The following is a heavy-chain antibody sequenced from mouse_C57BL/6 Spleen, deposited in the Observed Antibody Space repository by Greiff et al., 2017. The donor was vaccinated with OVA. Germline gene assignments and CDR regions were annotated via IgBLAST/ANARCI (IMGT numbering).Heavy chain of an antibody. D-gene: IGHD1-1*01. Sequence: QVQLKQPGAELVKPGASVKMSCKASGYTFTSYWITWVKQRPGQGLEWIGEIDPSDSYTNYNQKFKGKATLTVDTSSSTAYMQLSSLTSEDSAVYYCARKRGSSYEWYFDVWGTGTTVTVSS. J-gene: IGHJ1*03. V-gene: IGHV1-69*02. CDR3: ARKRGSSYEWYFDV. CDR2: IDPSDSYT. CDR1: GYTFTSYW.